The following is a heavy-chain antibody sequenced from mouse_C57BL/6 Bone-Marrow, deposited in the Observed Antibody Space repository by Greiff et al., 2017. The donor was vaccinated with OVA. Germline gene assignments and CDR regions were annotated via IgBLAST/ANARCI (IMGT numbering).Heavy chain of an antibody. Sequence: LQESGAELARPGASVKLSCKASGYTFTSYGISWVKQRTGQGLEWIGEIYPRSGNTYYNEKFKGKATLTADKSSSTAYMELRSLTSEDSAVYFCARYYDGPYYYAMDYWGQGTSVTVSS. CDR1: GYTFTSYG. J-gene: IGHJ4*01. V-gene: IGHV1-81*01. CDR2: IYPRSGNT. D-gene: IGHD2-3*01. CDR3: ARYYDGPYYYAMDY.